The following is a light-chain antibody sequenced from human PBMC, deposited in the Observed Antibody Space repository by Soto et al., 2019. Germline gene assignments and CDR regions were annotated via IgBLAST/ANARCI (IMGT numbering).Light chain of an antibody. CDR2: KVS. Sequence: DVVMTQSPLSLPVTLGQPASISCRSSQSLVYSDGNTYLNWCQQRPGQSPRRLIYKVSNRDSGVPDRFSGSGSGPDFTLKISRVEAEDVGGYYCMQGTHWPPWTFGQGTKVEIK. V-gene: IGKV2-30*01. CDR3: MQGTHWPPWT. J-gene: IGKJ1*01. CDR1: QSLVYSDGNTY.